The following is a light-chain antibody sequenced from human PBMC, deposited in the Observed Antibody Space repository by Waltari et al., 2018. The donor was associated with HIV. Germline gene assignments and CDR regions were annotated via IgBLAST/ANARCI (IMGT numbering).Light chain of an antibody. CDR1: SSNIGTNS. V-gene: IGLV1-47*01. J-gene: IGLJ3*02. CDR3: AAWDDSLRGWV. Sequence: QSVLTQPPSASGTPGQRVTISCSGSSSNIGTNSVSWCQQLPGTTPKLLISRSNPRPSGVPDRFSGSQSGTSGSLAISGLRSEDEADYYCAAWDDSLRGWVFGGGTKLTVL. CDR2: RSN.